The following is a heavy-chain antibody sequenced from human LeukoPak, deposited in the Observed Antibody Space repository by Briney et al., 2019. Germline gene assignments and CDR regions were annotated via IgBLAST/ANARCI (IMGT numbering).Heavy chain of an antibody. J-gene: IGHJ3*02. CDR2: IIPIYGSA. D-gene: IGHD3-22*01. CDR3: AGFFYDNSGAAFDI. Sequence: VASVKVSCKASGGSFTFTSHAISWMRQAPGQGLEWMGGIIPIYGSATYAQKFQGRVTVTSDESTRTVYMELSSLRPEDSAMHYCAGFFYDNSGAAFDIWGQGTMVTVSS. V-gene: IGHV1-69*13. CDR1: GGSFTFTSHA.